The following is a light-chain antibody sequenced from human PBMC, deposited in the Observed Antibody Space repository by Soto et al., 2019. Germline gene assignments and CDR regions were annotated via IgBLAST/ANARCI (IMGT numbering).Light chain of an antibody. CDR3: QRYNTGPPDT. Sequence: DIQMTQSPSALSASVGDRVTITCRASQGISNYLAWYQQKPGKAPKLLIYAASTLLSGVPSRFSGSGSGTDFTLTISSLQPEDVATYYCQRYNTGPPDTFGKGTKLEIK. CDR1: QGISNY. CDR2: AAS. J-gene: IGKJ2*01. V-gene: IGKV1-27*01.